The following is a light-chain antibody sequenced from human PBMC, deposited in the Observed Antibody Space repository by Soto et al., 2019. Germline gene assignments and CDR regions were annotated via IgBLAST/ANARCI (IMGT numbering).Light chain of an antibody. CDR3: QQYNSYSQP. Sequence: DIQMTQSPSTLSASVGDSVTITCRASQSISSWLAWYQQKPGKAPKLLIYKASNLESGVPSRFSGSGSGTEFTLTISSLQPDDFATYYGQQYNSYSQPVGQGTKVEIK. J-gene: IGKJ1*01. V-gene: IGKV1-5*03. CDR2: KAS. CDR1: QSISSW.